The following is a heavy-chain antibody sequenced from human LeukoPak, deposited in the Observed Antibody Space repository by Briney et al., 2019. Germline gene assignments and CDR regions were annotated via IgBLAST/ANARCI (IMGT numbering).Heavy chain of an antibody. CDR3: ARDPVPGRIRNYYGSESPFDY. CDR2: ISGSCGTT. V-gene: IGHV3-23*01. Sequence: PGGSLRLSCAASGFTFNNYAMSWVRQAPGKGLEWVSAISGSCGTTYYADSVKGRFTISRDNSKNTLYLQMNSLRAEDTAVYYCARDPVPGRIRNYYGSESPFDYWGQGTLVTVSS. D-gene: IGHD3-10*01. J-gene: IGHJ4*02. CDR1: GFTFNNYA.